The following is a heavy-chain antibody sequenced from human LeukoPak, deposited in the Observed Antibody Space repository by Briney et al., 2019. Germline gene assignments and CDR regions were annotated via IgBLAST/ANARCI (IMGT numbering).Heavy chain of an antibody. Sequence: SETLSLTCTVSGGSISSYYWSWIRQPPGKGLEWIGYIYYSGSTNYNPSLKSRVTISVDTSKNQFSLKLSSVTAADTAVYYCARDHKPFNYVSGALGLGGRGTLVTVS. CDR1: GGSISSYY. V-gene: IGHV4-59*01. J-gene: IGHJ2*01. CDR2: IYYSGST. CDR3: ARDHKPFNYVSGALGL. D-gene: IGHD3-10*01.